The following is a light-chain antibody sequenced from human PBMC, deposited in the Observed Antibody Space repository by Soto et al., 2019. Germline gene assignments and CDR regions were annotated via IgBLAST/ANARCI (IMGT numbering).Light chain of an antibody. CDR3: CSSAPESTYV. CDR2: EVS. V-gene: IGLV2-23*02. CDR1: SSDVGSYKY. Sequence: QSVLTQPASVSGSPGQSITMSCTGTSSDVGSYKYVSWYQQHPGKAPKLMIYEVSNRPSGVSNRFSGSTSGNAASLTISGLQADDEADYFCCSSAPESTYVFGNGTKVTVL. J-gene: IGLJ1*01.